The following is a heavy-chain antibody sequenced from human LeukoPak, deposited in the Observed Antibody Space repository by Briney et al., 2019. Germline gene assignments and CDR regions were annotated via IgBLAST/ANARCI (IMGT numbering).Heavy chain of an antibody. CDR3: ARAVAGYFPDY. Sequence: GGSLRLSCAASGFTFSTYTIHWVRQAPGKGLEYVSGINSNGITTYYANSVKGRFTISRDDSKTTVYLQMGSLRAEDMAVYYCARAVAGYFPDYWGQGTLVTVSS. V-gene: IGHV3-64*01. CDR1: GFTFSTYT. D-gene: IGHD6-25*01. J-gene: IGHJ4*02. CDR2: INSNGITT.